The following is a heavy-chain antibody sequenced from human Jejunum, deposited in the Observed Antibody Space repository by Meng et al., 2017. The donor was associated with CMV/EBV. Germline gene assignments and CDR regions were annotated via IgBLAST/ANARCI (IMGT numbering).Heavy chain of an antibody. CDR1: NY. J-gene: IGHJ6*02. V-gene: IGHV3-11*04. Sequence: NYMEWIRQAPGKGLGWIAYISGTGIPIYYGDSMEGRFTISRDNARKSVFLEINNLRDEDTAVYYCARDLKAVAGTPYYYDYAMDLWGQGTTVTVSS. CDR2: ISGTGIPI. CDR3: ARDLKAVAGTPYYYDYAMDL. D-gene: IGHD6-19*01.